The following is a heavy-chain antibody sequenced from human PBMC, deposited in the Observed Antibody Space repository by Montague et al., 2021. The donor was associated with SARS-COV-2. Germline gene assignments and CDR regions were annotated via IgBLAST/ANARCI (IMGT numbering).Heavy chain of an antibody. D-gene: IGHD3-10*01. V-gene: IGHV3-66*02. J-gene: IGHJ6*02. CDR3: ARDQRRYGSGSYYGPHYYYYGMDV. CDR1: GFTVSSNY. CDR2: IYSGGSI. Sequence: SRRLSLSASGFTVSSNYMSWVRQAPGKGLEWVSVIYSGGSIYYADSVKGRFTISRDNSKNTLYLQMNSLRAEDTAVYYCARDQRRYGSGSYYGPHYYYYGMDVWGQGTTVTVSS.